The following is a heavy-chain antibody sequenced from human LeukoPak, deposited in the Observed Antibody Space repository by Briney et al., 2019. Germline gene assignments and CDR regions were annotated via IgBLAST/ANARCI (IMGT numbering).Heavy chain of an antibody. D-gene: IGHD2-2*02. V-gene: IGHV4-34*01. Sequence: SETLSLTCAVYGGSFSGYYWSWIRQPPGKGLEWIGEINHSGSTNYNPSPKSRVTISVDTSKNQFSLKLSSVTAADTAVYYCARGLQGYCSSTSCYRTWNWFDPWGQGTLVTVSS. CDR1: GGSFSGYY. J-gene: IGHJ5*02. CDR2: INHSGST. CDR3: ARGLQGYCSSTSCYRTWNWFDP.